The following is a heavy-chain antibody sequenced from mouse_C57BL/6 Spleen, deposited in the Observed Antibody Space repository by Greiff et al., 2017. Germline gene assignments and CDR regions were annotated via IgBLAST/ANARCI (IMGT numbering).Heavy chain of an antibody. Sequence: EVHLVESGGGLVKPGGSLKLSCAASGFTFSSYAMSWVRQTPEKRLEWVATISDGGSYTYYPDNVKGRFTISRDHAKNNLYLQMSQLKDEDTAIYYGAKEEDYGSSDGYWGQGTTVTVSA. D-gene: IGHD1-1*01. J-gene: IGHJ2*01. CDR2: ISDGGSYT. V-gene: IGHV5-4*01. CDR3: AKEEDYGSSDGY. CDR1: GFTFSSYA.